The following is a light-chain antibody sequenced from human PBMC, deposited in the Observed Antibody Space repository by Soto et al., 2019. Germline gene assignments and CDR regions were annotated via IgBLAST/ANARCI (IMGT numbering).Light chain of an antibody. CDR2: DAS. J-gene: IGKJ5*01. V-gene: IGKV1-33*01. CDR1: QGIRND. CDR3: QQYDNPPIT. Sequence: IHMTQSPSSLSASVGDRVTITCRASQGIRNDLGWYQQKPGKAPKLLIYDASNLETGVPSRFSGSGSGTDFTFPIISLQPEDIATYYCQQYDNPPITFGQGTRLEI.